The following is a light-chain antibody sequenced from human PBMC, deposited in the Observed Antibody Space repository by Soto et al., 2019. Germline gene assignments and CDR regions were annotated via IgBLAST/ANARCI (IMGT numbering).Light chain of an antibody. CDR2: DVS. CDR3: QQYDSLPLT. Sequence: DTQMTQSPSSVSASVGAQLPITCRASQNTRDWVAWYPQKPGQAPKLLIYDVSKLFTGVPSRFSGSGSGTDFTFTISSLQPEDIATYYCQQYDSLPLTFGGGTKVDIK. V-gene: IGKV1-33*01. J-gene: IGKJ4*01. CDR1: QNTRDW.